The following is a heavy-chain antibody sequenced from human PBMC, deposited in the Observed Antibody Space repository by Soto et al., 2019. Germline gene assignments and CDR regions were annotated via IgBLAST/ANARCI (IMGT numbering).Heavy chain of an antibody. CDR1: GFTFSSYA. D-gene: IGHD2-2*01. V-gene: IGHV3-23*01. CDR2: ISGSGGST. J-gene: IGHJ3*02. Sequence: PGGSLRLSCAASGFTFSSYAMSWVRQAPGKGLEWVSAISGSGGSTYYADSVKGRFTISRDNSKNTLYLQMNSLRAEDTAVYYCAKEFIVVVPAAIRPNDAFDIWGQGTMVTVSS. CDR3: AKEFIVVVPAAIRPNDAFDI.